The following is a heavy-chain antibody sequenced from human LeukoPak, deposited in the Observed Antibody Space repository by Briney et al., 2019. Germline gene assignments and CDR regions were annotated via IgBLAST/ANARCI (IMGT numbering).Heavy chain of an antibody. CDR3: ARDLVYSSGWYAGELDH. CDR2: IPYDGSNE. Sequence: PGGSLRLSCSASGFAFSSDAMHWVRQAPGRGLEWLAVIPYDGSNEDYAESVRGRFTISRDNSKSTLFLQMNSLRPEDTGVYYCARDLVYSSGWYAGELDHWGLGTLVIVSS. V-gene: IGHV3-30*04. D-gene: IGHD6-19*01. J-gene: IGHJ4*02. CDR1: GFAFSSDA.